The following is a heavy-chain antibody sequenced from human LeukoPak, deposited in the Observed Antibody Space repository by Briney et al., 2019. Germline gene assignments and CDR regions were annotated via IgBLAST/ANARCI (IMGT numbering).Heavy chain of an antibody. V-gene: IGHV1-2*02. D-gene: IGHD6-19*01. J-gene: IGHJ4*02. CDR1: GYTFTGYA. CDR3: ARDPMGGLEDSSGSFDY. Sequence: ASVKVSCKASGYTFTGYAIHWVRQAPGQGLEWMGWINPEKRDTGYAHKFQGRVTMTSDTSISTAYMELSSLRSDDTAVYYCARDPMGGLEDSSGSFDYWGQGTLVTVSS. CDR2: INPEKRDT.